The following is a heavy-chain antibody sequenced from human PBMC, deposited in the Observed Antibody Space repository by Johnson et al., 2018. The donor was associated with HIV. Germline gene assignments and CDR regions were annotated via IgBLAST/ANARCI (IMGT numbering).Heavy chain of an antibody. Sequence: EMQLVESGGGLVQPGGSLRLSCAASGFTFDDYGMSWVRQAPGKGLEWVSGINWNGGSTGYADSVKGRFTISRDNSKNTLYLQMNSLRAEDTAVYYCASRPGGDFCSGGSCRPNPYDGFDIWGQGTKVTVSS. CDR3: ASRPGGDFCSGGSCRPNPYDGFDI. CDR2: INWNGGST. D-gene: IGHD2-15*01. J-gene: IGHJ3*02. V-gene: IGHV3-20*04. CDR1: GFTFDDYG.